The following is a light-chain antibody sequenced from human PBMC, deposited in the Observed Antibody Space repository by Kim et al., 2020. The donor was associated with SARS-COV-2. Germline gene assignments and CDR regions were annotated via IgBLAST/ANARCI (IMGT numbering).Light chain of an antibody. V-gene: IGLV10-54*04. J-gene: IGLJ3*02. CDR3: ASWDSSLRIWV. CDR2: RNN. CDR1: SNRFAPGG. Sequence: TPTHTCTGNSNRFAPGGPAELQQHQSHPPKLLSDRNNNRPSGIADRFCASSSGNTASLTITGRQTEDVADYYCASWDSSLRIWVFGGGTKLTVL.